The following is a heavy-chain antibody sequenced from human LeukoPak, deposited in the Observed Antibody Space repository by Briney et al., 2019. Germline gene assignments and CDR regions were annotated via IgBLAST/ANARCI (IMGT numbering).Heavy chain of an antibody. D-gene: IGHD1-14*01. J-gene: IGHJ6*03. V-gene: IGHV3-23*01. Sequence: GGSLRLSCATSGFTFTTYGMIWVRQAPGKGLEWVLGISGSGSNTYYADSAKGRFTSPRDSSKRTVYLHMNSLRAGDTAVYYCAKNGEPHYYMDVLGKGTTVTVSS. CDR2: ISGSGSNT. CDR1: GFTFTTYG. CDR3: AKNGEPHYYMDV.